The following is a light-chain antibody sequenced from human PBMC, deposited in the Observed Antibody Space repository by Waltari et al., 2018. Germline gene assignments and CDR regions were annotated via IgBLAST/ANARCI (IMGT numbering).Light chain of an antibody. CDR3: SAYTTSVTLV. J-gene: IGLJ1*01. Sequence: QSALTQPASVSGSPGQSITISCTGTSRDVGAYDYVPWYQQHPGKAPQLMIYDVSNRPSGISNRFSGSKSGNTASLSISGLQTEDEAEYYCSAYTTSVTLVFGTGTKVTVL. CDR1: SRDVGAYDY. V-gene: IGLV2-14*03. CDR2: DVS.